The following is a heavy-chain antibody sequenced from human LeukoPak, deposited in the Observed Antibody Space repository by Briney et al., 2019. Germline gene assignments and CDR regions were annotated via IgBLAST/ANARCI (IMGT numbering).Heavy chain of an antibody. CDR2: IQFDGNNK. D-gene: IGHD2-15*01. CDR3: ARDHSFTPDY. J-gene: IGHJ4*02. V-gene: IGHV3-30*02. Sequence: PGGSLRLSCAASGFTFNSYGMDWVRQAPGKGLEWVTFIQFDGNNKYYADSVKGRFTISRDNSKNTLYLQMNSLRAEDTAVYYCARDHSFTPDYWGQGTLVTVSS. CDR1: GFTFNSYG.